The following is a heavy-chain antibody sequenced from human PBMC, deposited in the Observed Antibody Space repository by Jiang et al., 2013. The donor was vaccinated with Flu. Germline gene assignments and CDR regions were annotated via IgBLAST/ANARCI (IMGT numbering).Heavy chain of an antibody. CDR3: ARGKAFGGWLPSNWFDP. V-gene: IGHV4-34*01. Sequence: KSRVTISVDTSKNQFSLKLSSVTAADTAVYYCARGKAFGGWLPSNWFDPWGQGTLVTVSS. D-gene: IGHD6-19*01. J-gene: IGHJ5*02.